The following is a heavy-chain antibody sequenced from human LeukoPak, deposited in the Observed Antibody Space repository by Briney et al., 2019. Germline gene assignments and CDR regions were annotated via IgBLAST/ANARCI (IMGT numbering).Heavy chain of an antibody. Sequence: SETVSLTCAVYGGSFSANYWSWIRQAPGKGLEWIGEINHAGSTNYNPSLKSRVTISVDASKNHVSLNLSSVTAADTAVYYCARWGYYSHMGGYHKYYFDYWGQGTLVTVSS. D-gene: IGHD3-22*01. CDR2: INHAGST. V-gene: IGHV4-34*01. J-gene: IGHJ4*02. CDR1: GGSFSANY. CDR3: ARWGYYSHMGGYHKYYFDY.